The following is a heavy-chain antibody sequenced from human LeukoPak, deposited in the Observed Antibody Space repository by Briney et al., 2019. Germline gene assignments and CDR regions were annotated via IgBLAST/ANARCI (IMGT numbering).Heavy chain of an antibody. J-gene: IGHJ6*03. V-gene: IGHV3-23*01. Sequence: AGGSLRLSCAASGFTVSSNYMSWVRQAPGKGLEWVSAISGSGGSTYYADSVKGRFTISRDNSKNTLYLQMNSLRAEDTAVYYCAKFHISSSWNYYYYYYMDVWGKGTTVTVSS. CDR1: GFTVSSNY. CDR3: AKFHISSSWNYYYYYYMDV. D-gene: IGHD6-13*01. CDR2: ISGSGGST.